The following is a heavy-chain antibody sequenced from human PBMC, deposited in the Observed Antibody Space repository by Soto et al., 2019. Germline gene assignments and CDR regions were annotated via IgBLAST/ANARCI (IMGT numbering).Heavy chain of an antibody. CDR3: ASTFDGDQQTWYFDL. D-gene: IGHD4-17*01. Sequence: EVQLVESGGGLVQPGRSLRLSCAASGFTVDDYAMHWVRQAPGKGLEWVSGISWNSGSIGYADSVKGLFTISRDNTKSCLCLQMISLSAEETALYYFASTFDGDQQTWYFDLWCRGTLVTVSS. CDR2: ISWNSGSI. V-gene: IGHV3-9*01. CDR1: GFTVDDYA. J-gene: IGHJ2*01.